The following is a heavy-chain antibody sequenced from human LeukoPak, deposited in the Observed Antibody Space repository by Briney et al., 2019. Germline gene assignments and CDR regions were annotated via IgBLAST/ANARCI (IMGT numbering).Heavy chain of an antibody. Sequence: ASVKVCFKASGYTFTGYYMHWVRQAPGQGLEWMGWINPNSGGTNYAQKFQGRVTMTRDTSISTAYMELSRLRSDDTAVYYCARTKVVVAAKVFAYWGQGTLVTV. D-gene: IGHD2-15*01. CDR3: ARTKVVVAAKVFAY. J-gene: IGHJ4*02. V-gene: IGHV1-2*02. CDR1: GYTFTGYY. CDR2: INPNSGGT.